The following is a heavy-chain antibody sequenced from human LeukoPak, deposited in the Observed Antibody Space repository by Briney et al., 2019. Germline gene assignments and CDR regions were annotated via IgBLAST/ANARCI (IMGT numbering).Heavy chain of an antibody. V-gene: IGHV3-33*08. D-gene: IGHD5-18*01. CDR1: GVTLSPYG. Sequence: PGMSLRLSCAASGVTLSPYGMHWVRQAPGKGLEWVAVIWYDGSNKYYADSVKGRFTISRDNSKNTLYLQMNSLRAEDTAVYYCARGRIQLFPYFDYWGQGTLVTVSS. CDR3: ARGRIQLFPYFDY. CDR2: IWYDGSNK. J-gene: IGHJ4*02.